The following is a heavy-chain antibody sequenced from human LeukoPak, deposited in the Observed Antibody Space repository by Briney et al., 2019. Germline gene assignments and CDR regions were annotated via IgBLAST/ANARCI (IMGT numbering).Heavy chain of an antibody. J-gene: IGHJ5*01. V-gene: IGHV4-59*01. CDR2: IYFSGTT. CDR3: ARSPNWFDF. Sequence: SETLSLTCTVSGGSINNYYWSWIRQPPGKGLEWIGYIYFSGTTNYNSSLKSRVSISVDTSKNQFSLRLTSVTAADTAVYYCARSPNWFDFWGQGTLVTVSS. CDR1: GGSINNYY.